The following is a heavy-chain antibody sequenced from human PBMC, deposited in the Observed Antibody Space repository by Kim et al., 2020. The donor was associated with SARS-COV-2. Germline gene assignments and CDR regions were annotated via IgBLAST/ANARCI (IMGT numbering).Heavy chain of an antibody. CDR3: ARAEIAAAGLGWFDP. V-gene: IGHV3-21*01. J-gene: IGHJ5*02. D-gene: IGHD6-13*01. Sequence: DAGKGRFTISRDNAKNSLYLQMNSLRAEDTAVYYCARAEIAAAGLGWFDPWGQGTLVTVSS.